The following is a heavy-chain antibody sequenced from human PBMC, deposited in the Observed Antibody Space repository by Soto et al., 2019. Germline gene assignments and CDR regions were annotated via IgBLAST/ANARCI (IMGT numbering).Heavy chain of an antibody. D-gene: IGHD6-6*01. CDR2: IIPILGIA. CDR3: ARSIAARGTTPYYGMDV. J-gene: IGHJ6*02. CDR1: GGTFSSYA. Sequence: ASVKVSCKASGGTFSSYAISWVRQAPGQGLEWMGRIIPILGIANYAQKFQGRVTITADKSTSTAYMELSSLRSEDTAVYYCARSIAARGTTPYYGMDVWGQGTTVTVSS. V-gene: IGHV1-69*04.